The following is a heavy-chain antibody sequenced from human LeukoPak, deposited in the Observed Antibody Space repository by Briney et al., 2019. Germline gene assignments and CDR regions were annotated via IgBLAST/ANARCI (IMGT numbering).Heavy chain of an antibody. J-gene: IGHJ6*03. CDR3: TTVRQYEYYYYYYYMDV. Sequence: PGGSLRLSCAASGFTFSNAWMSWVRQAPGKGLGWVGRIKSKTDGGTTDYAAPVKGRFTISRDDSKNTLYLQMNSLKTEDTAVYYCTTVRQYEYYYYYYYMDVWGKGTTVAVSS. V-gene: IGHV3-15*01. CDR2: IKSKTDGGTT. CDR1: GFTFSNAW. D-gene: IGHD4-11*01.